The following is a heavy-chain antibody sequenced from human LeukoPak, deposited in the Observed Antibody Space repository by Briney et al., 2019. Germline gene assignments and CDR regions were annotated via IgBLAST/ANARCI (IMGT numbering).Heavy chain of an antibody. CDR2: INPNSGGT. J-gene: IGHJ6*02. V-gene: IGHV1-2*02. CDR3: ARVRIGQQLDKYYYYAMDV. D-gene: IGHD6-13*01. CDR1: GYTFTDYY. Sequence: ASVKVSCKASGYTFTDYYMHWVRQAPGQGLEWMGWINPNSGGTNYAQKFQGRVTMTTDTSISTAYMEVSRLRSDDTAVYYCARVRIGQQLDKYYYYAMDVWGQGTTVTVSS.